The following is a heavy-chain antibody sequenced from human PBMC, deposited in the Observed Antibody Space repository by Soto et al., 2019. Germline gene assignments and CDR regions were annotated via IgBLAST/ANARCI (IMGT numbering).Heavy chain of an antibody. Sequence: GASVKVSCKASGYTFTSYGISWVRQAPGQGLEWMGWISAYNGNTNYAQKLQGRVTMTTDTSTSTAYMELRSLRSDDTAVYYCATEALRDPDWLLSTYYGMDVWGQGTTITVSS. D-gene: IGHD3-9*01. CDR2: ISAYNGNT. V-gene: IGHV1-18*01. CDR3: ATEALRDPDWLLSTYYGMDV. CDR1: GYTFTSYG. J-gene: IGHJ6*02.